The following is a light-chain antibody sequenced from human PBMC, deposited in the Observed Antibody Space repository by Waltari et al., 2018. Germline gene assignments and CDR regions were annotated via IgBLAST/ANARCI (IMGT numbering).Light chain of an antibody. Sequence: QSALTPPASVSGSPGQSITLSCPGSSSDIGSYNYVSWYQQNPGKVPKLLIYEVSNRPSGISERFSGSKSGNTASLTISGLQAEDDSDYYCSSFTTSNTLVYGSGTKVTVL. V-gene: IGLV2-14*01. CDR3: SSFTTSNTLV. J-gene: IGLJ1*01. CDR1: SSDIGSYNY. CDR2: EVS.